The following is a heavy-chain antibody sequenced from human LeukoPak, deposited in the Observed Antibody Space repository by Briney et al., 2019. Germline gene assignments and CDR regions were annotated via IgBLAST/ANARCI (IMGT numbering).Heavy chain of an antibody. CDR1: SGSVTTHY. CDR2: VSKTGDT. V-gene: IGHV4-59*08. Sequence: SETLSLTCTVSSGSVTTHYWAWIRQPPGKGLEWIGFVSKTGDTNYNPSLKSRVSISVDTTKDTFSLNLRSLIAADTAVYYCARRGAPSKFYYFDLWGQGALVTVPS. CDR3: ARRGAPSKFYYFDL. D-gene: IGHD1-26*01. J-gene: IGHJ4*02.